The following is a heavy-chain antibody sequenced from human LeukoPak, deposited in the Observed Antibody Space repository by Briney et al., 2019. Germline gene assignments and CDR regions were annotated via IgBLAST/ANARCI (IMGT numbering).Heavy chain of an antibody. V-gene: IGHV4-59*01. Sequence: PSETLSLTCTVSGGSISSYYWSWIRQPPGKGLEWIGYIYYSGSTNYNPSLKSRVTVSVDTSKNQFSLKLSSVTAADTAVYYCAREDYGGNFGASDYWGQGTLVTVSS. CDR2: IYYSGST. CDR3: AREDYGGNFGASDY. D-gene: IGHD4-23*01. J-gene: IGHJ4*02. CDR1: GGSISSYY.